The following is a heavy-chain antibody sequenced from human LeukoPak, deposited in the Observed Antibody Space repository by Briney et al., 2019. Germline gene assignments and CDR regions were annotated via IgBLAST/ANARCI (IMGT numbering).Heavy chain of an antibody. Sequence: GASVKVSCKASGYTFTSYYMHWVRQAPGQGLEWMGWISAYNGNTNYAQKLQGRVTMTTDTSTSTAYMELRSLRSDDTAVYYCARLRYFDWSGDYWGQGTLVTVSS. CDR1: GYTFTSYY. CDR2: ISAYNGNT. D-gene: IGHD3-9*01. J-gene: IGHJ4*02. V-gene: IGHV1-18*04. CDR3: ARLRYFDWSGDY.